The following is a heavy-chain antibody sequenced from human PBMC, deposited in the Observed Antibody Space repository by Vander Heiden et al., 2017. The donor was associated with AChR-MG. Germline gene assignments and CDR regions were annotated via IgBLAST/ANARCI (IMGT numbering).Heavy chain of an antibody. V-gene: IGHV3-30*03. CDR3: ARNVIRSYNMDV. CDR1: GFPFSSEG. D-gene: IGHD2-21*01. J-gene: IGHJ6*03. Sequence: QVRLVESGGGVVQPGRSLRLSCAASGFPFSSEGMHWVRQAQGKGLEWLAVISYNGNNRYYADSVKGRFTISRDNSENTLYLQMSSLRPDDTGVYFCARNVIRSYNMDVWGQGTTVTVSS. CDR2: ISYNGNNR.